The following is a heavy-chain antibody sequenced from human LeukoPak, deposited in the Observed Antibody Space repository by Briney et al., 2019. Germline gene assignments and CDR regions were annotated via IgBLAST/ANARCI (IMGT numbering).Heavy chain of an antibody. D-gene: IGHD6-13*01. Sequence: GGSLRLSCAASGFTFSSYGMHWVRQAPGKGLEWVAVIWYDGSNKYYADSVKGRFTISRDNSKNTLYLQMNSLRAEDTAVYYCARAGSSWYPGPLDYWGQGTLVTVSS. CDR1: GFTFSSYG. CDR3: ARAGSSWYPGPLDY. V-gene: IGHV3-33*01. CDR2: IWYDGSNK. J-gene: IGHJ4*02.